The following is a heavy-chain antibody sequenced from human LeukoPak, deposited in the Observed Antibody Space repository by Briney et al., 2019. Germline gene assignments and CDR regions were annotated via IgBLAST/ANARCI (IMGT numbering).Heavy chain of an antibody. V-gene: IGHV4-34*01. D-gene: IGHD1-26*01. CDR1: GGSFSGYY. CDR2: INHSGST. Sequence: SETLSLTCAVYGGSFSGYYWSWIRQPPGKGLEWIGEINHSGSTNYNPSLKSRVTISVDTSKNQFSLKLSSVTAADTAVYYCARDSVYSGSSLDYWGQGTLVTVSS. J-gene: IGHJ4*02. CDR3: ARDSVYSGSSLDY.